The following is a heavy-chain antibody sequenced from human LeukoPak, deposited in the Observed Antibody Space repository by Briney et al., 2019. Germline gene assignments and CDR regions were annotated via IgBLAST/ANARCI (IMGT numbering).Heavy chain of an antibody. V-gene: IGHV4-59*08. D-gene: IGHD2-15*01. CDR1: GGSISSYY. J-gene: IGHJ5*02. Sequence: SETLSLTCTVSGGSISSYYWSWIRQPPGKGLEWIGYIYYSGSTNYNPSLESRVTISVDTSKNQFSLKLSSVTAADTAVYYCARWGSCSGGSCYRPPNNWFDPWGQGTLVTVSS. CDR3: ARWGSCSGGSCYRPPNNWFDP. CDR2: IYYSGST.